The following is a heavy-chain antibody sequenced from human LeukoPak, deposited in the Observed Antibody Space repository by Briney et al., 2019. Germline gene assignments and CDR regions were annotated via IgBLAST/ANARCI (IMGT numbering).Heavy chain of an antibody. CDR3: FVDGGY. D-gene: IGHD4-23*01. Sequence: GGALRLSCAASEFTLSGSDVPWVRQTSGKGLEWVGHIRSTAHNYATAYAASVKGNFIISRDDSKNTAYLQMNSLKAEDTAVYNCFVDGGYWGQGALVTVSS. V-gene: IGHV3-73*01. J-gene: IGHJ4*02. CDR2: IRSTAHNYAT. CDR1: EFTLSGSD.